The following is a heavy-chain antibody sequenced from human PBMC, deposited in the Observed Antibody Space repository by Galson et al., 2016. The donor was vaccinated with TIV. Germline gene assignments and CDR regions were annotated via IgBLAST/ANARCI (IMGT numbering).Heavy chain of an antibody. V-gene: IGHV3-30*04. CDR2: ISYDGSNK. CDR1: GFIFSMYA. CDR3: ARDRSIYFYYGLDV. J-gene: IGHJ6*02. Sequence: SLRLSCAASGFIFSMYAVHWVRQAPGKGLEWVAVISYDGSNKYYADSVKGRFTISRDNSKNTLSLQMNSLRAEDTAVYYCARDRSIYFYYGLDVWGQGTTVTVS.